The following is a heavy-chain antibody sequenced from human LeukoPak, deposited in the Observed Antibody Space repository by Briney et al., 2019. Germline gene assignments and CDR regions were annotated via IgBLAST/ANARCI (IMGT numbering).Heavy chain of an antibody. Sequence: GGSLRLSRAASGFSFSVYEIHWVRQAPGKGLEWISDISSSGTTTYYADSVKGRFTISRDNAKNTQYLQMSSLRVEDTAVYYCARDLSVTWGQGTLVTVSS. CDR2: ISSSGTTT. J-gene: IGHJ4*02. CDR1: GFSFSVYE. D-gene: IGHD2-21*02. V-gene: IGHV3-48*03. CDR3: ARDLSVT.